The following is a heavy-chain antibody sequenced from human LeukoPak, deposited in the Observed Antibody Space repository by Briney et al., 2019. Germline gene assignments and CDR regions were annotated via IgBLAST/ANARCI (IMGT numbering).Heavy chain of an antibody. CDR3: ARDRSGYFQN. CDR1: GFTVSSNY. J-gene: IGHJ1*01. V-gene: IGHV3-66*01. CDR2: IYGGGST. Sequence: SGGSLRLSCAASGFTVSSNYMSWVRQAPGKGLEWVSVIYGGGSTYYAGSVKGRFTISRDNSKNTLYLQMNSLRAEDTAVYYCARDRSGYFQNWGQGTLVTVSS. D-gene: IGHD3-3*01.